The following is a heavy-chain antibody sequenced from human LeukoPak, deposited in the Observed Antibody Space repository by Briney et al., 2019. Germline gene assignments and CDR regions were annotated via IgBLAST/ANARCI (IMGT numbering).Heavy chain of an antibody. CDR3: AISDGYCTTTTCYNPFGY. D-gene: IGHD2-2*02. J-gene: IGHJ4*02. CDR2: IYYSGST. V-gene: IGHV4-31*03. Sequence: PSQTLSLTCTVSGGSISSGGYYWSWIRQHPGKGLEWIVYIYYSGSTYYNPSLKSRVSISVDTSKNQFSLRLSSVTAADTAVYYCAISDGYCTTTTCYNPFGYWGQGTLVTVSS. CDR1: GGSISSGGYY.